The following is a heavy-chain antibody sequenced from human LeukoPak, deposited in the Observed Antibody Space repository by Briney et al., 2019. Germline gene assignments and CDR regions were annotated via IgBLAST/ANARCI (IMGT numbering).Heavy chain of an antibody. J-gene: IGHJ3*02. Sequence: QPGGSLRLSCAASGFTFSSYAMSWVRQAPGKGLEWVSAISGSGGSTYYADSVKGRFTISRDNAKKSLYLQMNSLRAEDTALYYCARDWVGISRNAFDIWGQGTMVTVSS. CDR2: ISGSGGST. D-gene: IGHD2-21*01. CDR1: GFTFSSYA. V-gene: IGHV3-23*01. CDR3: ARDWVGISRNAFDI.